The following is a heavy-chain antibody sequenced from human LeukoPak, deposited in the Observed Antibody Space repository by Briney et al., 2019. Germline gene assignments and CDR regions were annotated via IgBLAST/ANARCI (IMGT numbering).Heavy chain of an antibody. CDR2: IRWNSCCI. CDR1: GFIFNNYA. J-gene: IGHJ4*02. V-gene: IGHV3-9*01. CDR3: AKDNRRHYTSGPNPDSLH. Sequence: AGGCLRLSCAGAGFIFNNYAMQWVRHPPGKGMEWVSGIRWNSCCIDYADSMKGRFTISRDNAHISLYMQMNSLRVGDTAFYYCAKDNRRHYTSGPNPDSLHWGQGALVTVSS. D-gene: IGHD6-19*01.